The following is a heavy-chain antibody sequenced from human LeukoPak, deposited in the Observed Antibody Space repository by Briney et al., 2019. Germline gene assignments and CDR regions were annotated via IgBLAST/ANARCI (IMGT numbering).Heavy chain of an antibody. Sequence: GESLKISCQGSGYTFTDYWIGWVRQMPGKGLEWMGIIYRDGSKTTYSPSFQSQVTISVDKSISTAYLQWSSLKASDTAMYYCARQPIGGYYDSSGYPTDAFDIWGQGTMVTVSS. CDR2: IYRDGSKT. D-gene: IGHD3-22*01. V-gene: IGHV5-51*01. CDR3: ARQPIGGYYDSSGYPTDAFDI. J-gene: IGHJ3*02. CDR1: GYTFTDYW.